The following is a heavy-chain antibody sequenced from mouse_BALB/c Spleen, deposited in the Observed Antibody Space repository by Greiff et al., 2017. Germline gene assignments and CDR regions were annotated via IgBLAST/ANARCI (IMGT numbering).Heavy chain of an antibody. CDR1: GFTFSSFG. V-gene: IGHV5-17*02. Sequence: EVNLVESGGGLVQPGGSRKLSCAASGFTFSSFGMHWVRQAPEKGLEWVAYISSGSSTIYFADTVKGRFTISRDNPKNTLFLQMTSLRSEDTAMYYCARGRGNGWFAYWGQGTLVTVSA. J-gene: IGHJ3*01. D-gene: IGHD2-1*01. CDR3: ARGRGNGWFAY. CDR2: ISSGSSTI.